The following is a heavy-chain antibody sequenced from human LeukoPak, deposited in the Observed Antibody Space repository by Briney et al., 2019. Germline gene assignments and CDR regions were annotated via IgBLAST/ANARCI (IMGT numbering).Heavy chain of an antibody. Sequence: GGSLRLSCAASGFTFSSYGMHWVRQAPGKGLEWVAFIRYGGSNKYYADSVKGRFTISRDNSKNTLYLQMNSLRAEDTAVYYCAKSFGGYCSGGSCYPGYFDLWGRGTLVTVSS. CDR1: GFTFSSYG. CDR2: IRYGGSNK. CDR3: AKSFGGYCSGGSCYPGYFDL. J-gene: IGHJ2*01. V-gene: IGHV3-30*02. D-gene: IGHD2-15*01.